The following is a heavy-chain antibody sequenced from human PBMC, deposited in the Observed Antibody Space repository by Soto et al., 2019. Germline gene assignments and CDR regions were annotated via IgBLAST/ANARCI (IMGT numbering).Heavy chain of an antibody. CDR3: ASNRLRFLEWFHALDY. CDR1: GGSISSGGYY. J-gene: IGHJ4*02. D-gene: IGHD3-3*01. V-gene: IGHV4-31*03. Sequence: SETLSLTCTVSGGSISSGGYYWSWIRQHPGKGLEWIGYIYYSGSTYYNPSLKSRVTISVDTSKNQFSLKLSSVTAADTAVYYCASNRLRFLEWFHALDYWGQGTLVTVSS. CDR2: IYYSGST.